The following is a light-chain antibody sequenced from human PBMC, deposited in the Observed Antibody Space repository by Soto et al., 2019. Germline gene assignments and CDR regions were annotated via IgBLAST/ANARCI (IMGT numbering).Light chain of an antibody. CDR2: DAS. J-gene: IGKJ1*01. V-gene: IGKV3-20*01. CDR1: QSVSNNY. Sequence: EIVLTQSPGTLSLSPGERATLSFGASQSVSNNYLAWYQQKPGQAPRLLIYDASNRATGIPARFSGSGSGTEFTLTISSLQPDDFATYYCQQYNSYWTFGQGTKVDIK. CDR3: QQYNSYWT.